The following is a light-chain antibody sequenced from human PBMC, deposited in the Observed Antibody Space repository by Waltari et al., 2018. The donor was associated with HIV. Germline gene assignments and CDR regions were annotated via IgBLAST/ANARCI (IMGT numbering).Light chain of an antibody. CDR2: QDA. CDR3: QGWDSSTPI. V-gene: IGLV3-1*01. Sequence: SSELTQPPSVSVSPGQPAIITCSGDKLGDKYASWYQQRPGQSPVLVIYQDAKRPSGIPERFSGSNSGNTATLTISGTQPMDEADYYCQGWDSSTPIFGGGTNLSVL. J-gene: IGLJ2*01. CDR1: KLGDKY.